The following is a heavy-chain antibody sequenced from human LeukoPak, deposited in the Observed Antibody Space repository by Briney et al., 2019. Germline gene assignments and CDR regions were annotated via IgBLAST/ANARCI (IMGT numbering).Heavy chain of an antibody. V-gene: IGHV4-59*02. J-gene: IGHJ4*02. CDR2: IYYTGT. CDR1: GGSVSDYY. Sequence: SETLSLTCTVSGGSVSDYYWSWIRQSPGKGLEWIGYIYYTGTSYNPSLKSRVTISVDTSKNQFSLKLSSVTAADTAVYYCARRGPRGSSSWYYYADEYWGQGTLVTVSS. CDR3: ARRGPRGSSSWYYYADEY. D-gene: IGHD6-13*01.